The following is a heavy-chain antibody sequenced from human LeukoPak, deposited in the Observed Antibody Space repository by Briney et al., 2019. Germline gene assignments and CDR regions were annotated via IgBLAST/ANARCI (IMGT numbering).Heavy chain of an antibody. V-gene: IGHV1-18*01. D-gene: IGHD6-6*01. Sequence: ASVKVSCKASGGTFSSYAISWVRQAPGQGLEWMGWISAYNGNTNYAQKLQGRVTMTTDTSTSTAYMELRSLRSDDTAVYYCARDRVQYSSSNYYGMDVWGQGTTVTVSS. CDR2: ISAYNGNT. J-gene: IGHJ6*02. CDR1: GGTFSSYA. CDR3: ARDRVQYSSSNYYGMDV.